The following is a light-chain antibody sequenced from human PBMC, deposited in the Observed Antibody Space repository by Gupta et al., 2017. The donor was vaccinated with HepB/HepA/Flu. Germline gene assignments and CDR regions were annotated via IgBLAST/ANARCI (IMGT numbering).Light chain of an antibody. V-gene: IGKV2-30*02. CDR1: QSLVHRDGNTY. CDR3: MQAIHWPWT. Sequence: DVVMTQSPVSLTVTLGQPASISCRSSQSLVHRDGNTYLNWFKQRPGQSPRRLIYRVSNRDSGVPDRFSGSGSGTDFTLRISRVDAEDVGVYYCMQAIHWPWTFGQGTKVEI. J-gene: IGKJ1*01. CDR2: RVS.